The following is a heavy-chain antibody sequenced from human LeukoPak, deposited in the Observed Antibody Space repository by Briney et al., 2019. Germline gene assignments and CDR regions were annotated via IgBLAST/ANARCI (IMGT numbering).Heavy chain of an antibody. CDR1: GASIRSGDYY. CDR2: INHSGST. V-gene: IGHV4-34*01. J-gene: IGHJ4*02. CDR3: ARGSRMSSGYYRGQFDY. Sequence: SETLSLTCTVSGASIRSGDYYWSWIRQPPGKGLEWIGEINHSGSTNYNPSLKSRVTISVDTSKNQFSLKLSSVTAADTAVYYCARGSRMSSGYYRGQFDYWGQGTLVTVSS. D-gene: IGHD3-22*01.